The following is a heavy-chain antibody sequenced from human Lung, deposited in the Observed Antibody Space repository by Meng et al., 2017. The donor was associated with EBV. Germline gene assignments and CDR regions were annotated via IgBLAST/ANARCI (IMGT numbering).Heavy chain of an antibody. CDR1: EFTFSSYW. CDR2: INSDGSST. J-gene: IGHJ5*02. V-gene: IGHV3-74*01. Sequence: EVQLVEFGGGSVHPGGSLRLSCTASEFTFSSYWMHWVRQAPGKGLLWVSRINSDGSSTSYADSVKGRFSISRDNDKNTLYLQMNSLTVDDTAIYYCVRGYGGSYLGGDHWGQGTLVTVSS. CDR3: VRGYGGSYLGGDH. D-gene: IGHD1-26*01.